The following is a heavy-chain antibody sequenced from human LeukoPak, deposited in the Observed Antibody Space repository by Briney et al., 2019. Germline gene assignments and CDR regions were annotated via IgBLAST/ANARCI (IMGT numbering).Heavy chain of an antibody. CDR2: LYYSGIT. CDR3: ARVRQSPSDAFDI. D-gene: IGHD6-19*01. Sequence: SETLSLTCTVSGGSISTSSYYWGWIRQPPGKGLEWIGSLYYSGITYYNPSLKSRITILVDTSKNQFSLKLSSVTAADTAVYYCARVRQSPSDAFDIWGQGTMVTVSS. V-gene: IGHV4-39*07. CDR1: GGSISTSSYY. J-gene: IGHJ3*02.